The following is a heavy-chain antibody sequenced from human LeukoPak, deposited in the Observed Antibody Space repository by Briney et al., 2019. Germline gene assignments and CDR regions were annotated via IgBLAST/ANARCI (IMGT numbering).Heavy chain of an antibody. V-gene: IGHV3-11*03. J-gene: IGHJ1*01. CDR1: GFTFIDYN. Sequence: GGSLRLSCAASGFTFIDYNTSWIRQAPGKGLEWVSYISKSSSSTNYADSVKGRFSISRDNAKNSLYLQLNSLTAEDTAVYYCASSGYYYGGYFQHWGQGTLVTVSS. D-gene: IGHD3-22*01. CDR2: ISKSSSST. CDR3: ASSGYYYGGYFQH.